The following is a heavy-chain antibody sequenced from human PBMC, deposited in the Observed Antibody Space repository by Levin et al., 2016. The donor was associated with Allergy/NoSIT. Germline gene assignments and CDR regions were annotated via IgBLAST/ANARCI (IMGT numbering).Heavy chain of an antibody. V-gene: IGHV1-46*03. Sequence: ASVKVSCKASGYTFTSYYIHWVRQAPGQGLEWMGIINSRGGSSSHAQKFQGRVTMTGDTSTSTVYMELSSLRSEDTAVYYCAREAVAGTYYYGMDVWGQGTAVTVSS. CDR1: GYTFTSYY. CDR2: INSRGGSS. D-gene: IGHD6-19*01. CDR3: AREAVAGTYYYGMDV. J-gene: IGHJ6*02.